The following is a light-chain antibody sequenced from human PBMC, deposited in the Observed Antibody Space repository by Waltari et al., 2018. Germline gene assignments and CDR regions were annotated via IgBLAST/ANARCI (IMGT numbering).Light chain of an antibody. CDR1: QSVSSY. CDR3: QQRSNWPAGT. CDR2: DAS. J-gene: IGKJ1*01. V-gene: IGKV3-11*01. Sequence: EIVLTQSPATLSLSPGERATLSCRASQSVSSYLAWYQQKPGQAPRLLSNDASNRATGIPARFSGSGSGTDFTLTIRSLEPEDFAVYYCQQRSNWPAGTFGQGTKVEIK.